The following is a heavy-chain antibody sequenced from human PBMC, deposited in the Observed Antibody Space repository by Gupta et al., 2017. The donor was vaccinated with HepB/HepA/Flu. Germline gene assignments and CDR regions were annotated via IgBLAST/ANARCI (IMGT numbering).Heavy chain of an antibody. J-gene: IGHJ4*02. V-gene: IGHV3-23*01. CDR1: GFTFSRYA. Sequence: EVELLESGGGLVQPGGSLRLSCVASGFTFSRYAMTWVRQAPGKGLEWVAAISAGGYNPYYADSVKGRFTISRDNSKSTVVLQLKTLRAADTAIYYCVRDPGVGASPEPFDYWGQGTLVTVSS. CDR3: VRDPGVGASPEPFDY. D-gene: IGHD1-26*01. CDR2: ISAGGYNP.